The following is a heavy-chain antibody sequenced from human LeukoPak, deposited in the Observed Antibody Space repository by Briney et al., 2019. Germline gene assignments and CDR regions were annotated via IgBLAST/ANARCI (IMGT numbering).Heavy chain of an antibody. CDR2: ISAYNGNT. Sequence: ASVKVSCKASGYTFTSYGISWVRQAPGQGLEWMGWISAYNGNTNYAQKLQGRVTMTTDTSTSTAYMELRSLRSDDTAVYYCARSLTYYDILTGYSIGDYWGQGALVTVSS. D-gene: IGHD3-9*01. CDR3: ARSLTYYDILTGYSIGDY. CDR1: GYTFTSYG. V-gene: IGHV1-18*01. J-gene: IGHJ4*02.